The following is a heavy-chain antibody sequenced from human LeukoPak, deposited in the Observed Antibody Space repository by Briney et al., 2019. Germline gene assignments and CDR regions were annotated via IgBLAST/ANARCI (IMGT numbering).Heavy chain of an antibody. CDR2: ISSSSSTI. V-gene: IGHV3-48*02. CDR1: GFTFGTYS. J-gene: IGHJ4*02. CDR3: ARGRPFHFDY. D-gene: IGHD1-1*01. Sequence: GGSLRLSCAASGFTFGTYSMNWVRQAPGKGLEWVSYISSSSSTIYYADSVKGRFTISRDNGKNSLYLQMDSLRDEDTAVYYCARGRPFHFDYWGQGTLVTVSS.